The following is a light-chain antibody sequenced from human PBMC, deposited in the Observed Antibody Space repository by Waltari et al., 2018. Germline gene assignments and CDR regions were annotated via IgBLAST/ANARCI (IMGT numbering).Light chain of an antibody. V-gene: IGKV2-30*01. CDR3: MHDTQRTPGT. CDR2: KVS. J-gene: IGKJ1*01. Sequence: DIVMTQSPLPLPVTLGQPASIPCRSSQSLINSDGNTYLNWYQQRPGQSPSRLIYKVSSRNSRVPDRFSSGGTGTNYALKISRMQAGDVGVYYCMHDTQRTPGTFGQGTKVEIK. CDR1: QSLINSDGNTY.